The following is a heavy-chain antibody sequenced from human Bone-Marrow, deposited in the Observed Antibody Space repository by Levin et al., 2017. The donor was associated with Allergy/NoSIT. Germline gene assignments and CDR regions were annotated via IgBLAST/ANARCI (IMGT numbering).Heavy chain of an antibody. V-gene: IGHV3-21*01. J-gene: IGHJ6*02. CDR2: ISSSSSYI. D-gene: IGHD2-15*01. CDR3: ARAEGICSGGSCYSYYYYGMDV. Sequence: GESLKISCAASGFTFSSYSMNWVRQAPGKGLEWVSSISSSSSYIYYADSVKGRFTISRDNAKNSLYLQMNSLRAEDTAVYYCARAEGICSGGSCYSYYYYGMDVWGQGTTVTVSS. CDR1: GFTFSSYS.